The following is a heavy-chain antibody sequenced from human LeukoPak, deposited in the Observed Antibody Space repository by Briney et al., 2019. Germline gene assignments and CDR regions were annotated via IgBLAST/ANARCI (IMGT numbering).Heavy chain of an antibody. Sequence: SETLSLTCSVSGGSFSSYYWSCIRQPAGKGLECIWRMSIIGGTNYNPSLKSRVTMSVDTPKNQFYLRLSSVTAADRAVYCWARGPSGSNGFDSWGQGELVTVSS. J-gene: IGHJ4*02. CDR1: GGSFSSYY. CDR2: MSIIGGT. D-gene: IGHD1-26*01. V-gene: IGHV4-4*07. CDR3: ARGPSGSNGFDS.